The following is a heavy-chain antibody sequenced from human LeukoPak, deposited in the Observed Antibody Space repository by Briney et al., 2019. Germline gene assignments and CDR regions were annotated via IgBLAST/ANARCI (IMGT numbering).Heavy chain of an antibody. J-gene: IGHJ4*02. V-gene: IGHV3-23*01. CDR2: ISGSGGST. D-gene: IGHD5-18*01. Sequence: GGSLRLSCAASGFTFSTYAMSWVRQAPGKRLEWVSAISGSGGSTYYADSVKGRFTISRDNSKNTLYLQMNSLRAEDTAVYYCAALDTAYLDYWGQGTLVTVSS. CDR3: AALDTAYLDY. CDR1: GFTFSTYA.